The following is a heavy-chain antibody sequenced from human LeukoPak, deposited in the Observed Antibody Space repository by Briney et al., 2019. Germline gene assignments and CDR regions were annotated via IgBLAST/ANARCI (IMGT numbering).Heavy chain of an antibody. CDR2: ISGSGGST. D-gene: IGHD3-22*01. CDR1: GFTFSSYA. J-gene: IGHJ6*03. V-gene: IGHV3-23*01. Sequence: GGSLRLSCAASGFTFSSYAMSWVRQAPGKGLEWVSAISGSGGSTYYADSVKGRFTISRDNSKNTLYLQMNSLRAEDTAVYYCAKDYYDSSGYYYGHYYYYYMDVWGKGTTVTVS. CDR3: AKDYYDSSGYYYGHYYYYYMDV.